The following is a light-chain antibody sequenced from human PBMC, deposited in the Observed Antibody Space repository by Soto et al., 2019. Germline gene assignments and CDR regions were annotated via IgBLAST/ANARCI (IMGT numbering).Light chain of an antibody. CDR1: QSLSSSY. J-gene: IGKJ2*01. CDR2: AAS. V-gene: IGKV3-20*01. CDR3: QQQGT. Sequence: EIVLTQFPGTLSLSPGERATLSCRPSQSLSSSYLVWYHQKPGQAPRLLIYAASRRATSIPDRFSGSGSATEYTLTISRLEPEDSAVYYCQQQGTFGQGTKLEIK.